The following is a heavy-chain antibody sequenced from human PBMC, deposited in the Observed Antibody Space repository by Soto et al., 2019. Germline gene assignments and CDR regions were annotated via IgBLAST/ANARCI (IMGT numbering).Heavy chain of an antibody. CDR1: GGTFSSYA. J-gene: IGHJ4*02. V-gene: IGHV1-69*06. CDR3: ASGAYCGGDCYSAPFDY. Sequence: AASVKVSFKASGGTFSSYAISWLRQAPGQGLEWMGGIIPIFGTANYAQKFQGRVTITADKSTSTAYMELSSLRSEDTAVYYCASGAYCGGDCYSAPFDYWGQGTLVTVSS. CDR2: IIPIFGTA. D-gene: IGHD2-21*02.